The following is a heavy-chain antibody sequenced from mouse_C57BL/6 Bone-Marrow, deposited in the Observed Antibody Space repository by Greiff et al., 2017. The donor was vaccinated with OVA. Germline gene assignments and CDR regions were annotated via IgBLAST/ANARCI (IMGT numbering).Heavy chain of an antibody. V-gene: IGHV10-1*01. CDR3: VRRGYYGSSYVGIYYAMDY. J-gene: IGHJ4*01. CDR2: IRSKSNNYAT. CDR1: GFSFNTYA. D-gene: IGHD1-1*01. Sequence: EVQLVESGGGLVQPKGSLKLSCAASGFSFNTYAMNWVRQAPGKGLEWVARIRSKSNNYATYYADSVKDRFTISRDDSESMLYLQMNNLKTEDTAMYYCVRRGYYGSSYVGIYYAMDYWGQGTSVTVSS.